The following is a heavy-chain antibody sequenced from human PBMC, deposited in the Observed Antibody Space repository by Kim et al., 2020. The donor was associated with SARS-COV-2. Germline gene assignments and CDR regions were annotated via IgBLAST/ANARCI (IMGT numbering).Heavy chain of an antibody. D-gene: IGHD3-9*01. CDR1: GFTFSSYA. V-gene: IGHV3-23*01. Sequence: VGSLRLSCAASGFTFSSYAMSWVRQAPGKGLEWVSAISGSGGSTYYADSVKGRFTISRDNSKNTLYLQMNSLRAEDTAVYFCAKRAGPTRYYDILTGYYMGYFDYWGQGTLVTVSS. CDR2: ISGSGGST. CDR3: AKRAGPTRYYDILTGYYMGYFDY. J-gene: IGHJ4*02.